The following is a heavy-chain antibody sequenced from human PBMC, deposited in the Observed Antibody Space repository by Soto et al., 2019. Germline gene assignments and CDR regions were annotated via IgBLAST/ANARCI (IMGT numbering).Heavy chain of an antibody. CDR3: AHRVLRTVFGLVTTTAIYFDF. CDR1: GFSLTTSGVG. Sequence: QITLNESGPTQVKPRHILTLTCTFSGFSLTTSGVGVGWIRQSPGKAPEWLALIYWDDDKRYSPSLKSRLTITKDTSKNQVVLTMADLDPADTATYYCAHRVLRTVFGLVTTTAIYFDFWGQGTPVAVSS. CDR2: IYWDDDK. V-gene: IGHV2-5*02. J-gene: IGHJ4*02. D-gene: IGHD3-3*01.